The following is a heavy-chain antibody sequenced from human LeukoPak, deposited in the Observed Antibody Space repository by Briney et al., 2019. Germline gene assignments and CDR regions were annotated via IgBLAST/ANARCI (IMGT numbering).Heavy chain of an antibody. Sequence: GGSLRLSWAASGFTFSSYSMNWVRQAPGKGLEWVSSIGSSSSYIYYADSVKGQFTISRDNAKNSLYLQMNSLRAEDTAVYYCARAFGSSGYPDYWGQGTLVTVSS. CDR3: ARAFGSSGYPDY. D-gene: IGHD3-22*01. CDR1: GFTFSSYS. CDR2: IGSSSSYI. J-gene: IGHJ4*02. V-gene: IGHV3-21*01.